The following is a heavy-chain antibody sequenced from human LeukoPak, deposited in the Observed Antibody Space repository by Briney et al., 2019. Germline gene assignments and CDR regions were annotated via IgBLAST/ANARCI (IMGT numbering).Heavy chain of an antibody. J-gene: IGHJ4*02. CDR1: GGTFSSYA. CDR2: IIPIFGTA. Sequence: ASVKVSCKASGGTFSSYAISWVRQAPGQGLEWMGGIIPIFGTANYAQKFQGRVTITADESTSTAYMELSSLRSDDTAVYYCARDLPLYCSGGSCHFDYWGQGTLVTVSS. V-gene: IGHV1-69*13. D-gene: IGHD2-15*01. CDR3: ARDLPLYCSGGSCHFDY.